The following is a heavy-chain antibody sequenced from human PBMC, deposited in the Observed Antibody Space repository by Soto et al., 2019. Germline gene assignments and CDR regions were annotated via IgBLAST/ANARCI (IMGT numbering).Heavy chain of an antibody. CDR2: ISYDGIRK. J-gene: IGHJ4*02. D-gene: IGHD6-19*01. CDR3: ARSIAVAGLDY. CDR1: GFSFSSYS. Sequence: QVQLVESGGGVVQPGGSLRLSCVASGFSFSSYSFHWIRQAPGKGLEWVALISYDGIRKNYEDSVKGRFTISRDSSNNTVYLQMNSLRSDDTAVYYCARSIAVAGLDYWGQGTLVTVSS. V-gene: IGHV3-30-3*01.